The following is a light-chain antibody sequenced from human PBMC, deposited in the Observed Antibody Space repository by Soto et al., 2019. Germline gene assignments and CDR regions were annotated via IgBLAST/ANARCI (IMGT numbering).Light chain of an antibody. CDR2: WAS. CDR3: QQYYSTPQT. CDR1: QSVLYSSNNKNY. J-gene: IGKJ2*01. V-gene: IGKV4-1*01. Sequence: DIVMTQSPDSLAVSLGERATINCKSSQSVLYSSNNKNYLAWYQQKPGQPPKLLIYWASTRESGVPARFSGSGSGTDFTLTISSLQAEDVAVYYCQQYYSTPQTFGQGTKLEIK.